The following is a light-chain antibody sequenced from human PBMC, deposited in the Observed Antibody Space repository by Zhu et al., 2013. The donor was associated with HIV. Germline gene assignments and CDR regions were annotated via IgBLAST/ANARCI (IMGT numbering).Light chain of an antibody. V-gene: IGKV3-11*01. CDR3: QQHSNWVS. J-gene: IGKJ4*01. Sequence: EIVMTQSPATLSVSPGERATLSCRASQSVRASQSVTAYLGWYQQKPGQAPRLLIYDAFKRATGIPARFSGSGSGTDFTLTISSLEPEDFAVYYCQQHSNWVSFGGGTKVEIK. CDR2: DAF. CDR1: QSVTAY.